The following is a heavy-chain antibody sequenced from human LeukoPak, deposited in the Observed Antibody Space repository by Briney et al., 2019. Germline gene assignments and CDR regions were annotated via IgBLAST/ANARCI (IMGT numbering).Heavy chain of an antibody. CDR3: ARTYYYGMDV. V-gene: IGHV3-23*01. D-gene: IGHD1-7*01. J-gene: IGHJ6*02. CDR1: GFTFSRYA. Sequence: PGGSLRLSCAASGFTFSRYAMSWVRQAPGKGLEWVSGISASGESTYYADSVRGRFTISRDNSKNTLYLQMNSLGAEDTAVYYCARTYYYGMDVWGQGTTVTVSS. CDR2: ISASGEST.